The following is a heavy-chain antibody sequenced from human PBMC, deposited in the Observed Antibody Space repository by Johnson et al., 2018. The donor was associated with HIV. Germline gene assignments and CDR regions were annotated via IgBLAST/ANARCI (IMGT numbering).Heavy chain of an antibody. CDR2: INWNGGSS. Sequence: VQLVESGGGVVQPGRSLRLSCAASGFTFSSYWMHWVRQAPGKGLVWVSGINWNGGSSGHVDSVKGRFTISRDNSKNTLYLQMNSLRAEDTAVYYCAKDRSSIAAAFDAFDIWGQGTMVTVSS. CDR1: GFTFSSYW. D-gene: IGHD6-13*01. V-gene: IGHV3-74*01. J-gene: IGHJ3*02. CDR3: AKDRSSIAAAFDAFDI.